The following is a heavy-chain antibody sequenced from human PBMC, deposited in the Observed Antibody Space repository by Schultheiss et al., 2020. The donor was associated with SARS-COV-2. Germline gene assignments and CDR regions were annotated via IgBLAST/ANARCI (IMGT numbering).Heavy chain of an antibody. D-gene: IGHD6-19*01. CDR3: AKHLGSSGLNAFDI. J-gene: IGHJ3*02. Sequence: GGSLRLSCAASGFTFSNAWMSWVRQAPGKGLEWVSSISSSSSYIYYADSVKGRFTISRDNSKNTLYLQMNSLRAEDTAVYYCAKHLGSSGLNAFDIWGQGTMVTVSS. CDR2: ISSSSSYI. CDR1: GFTFSNAW. V-gene: IGHV3-21*04.